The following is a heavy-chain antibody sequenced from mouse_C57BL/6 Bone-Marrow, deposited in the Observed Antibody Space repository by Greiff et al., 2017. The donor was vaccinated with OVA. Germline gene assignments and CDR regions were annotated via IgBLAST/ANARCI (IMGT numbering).Heavy chain of an antibody. CDR1: GFSLTSYG. Sequence: VHLVESGPGLVAPSQSLSITCTVSGFSLTSYGVHWVRQPPGKGLEWLVVIWSDGSTTYNSALKSRRSISKDNSKSQVFLKMNSLQTDDTAMYYCARHAYDYDRAMDYWGQGTSVTVSS. J-gene: IGHJ4*01. CDR2: IWSDGST. V-gene: IGHV2-6-1*01. CDR3: ARHAYDYDRAMDY. D-gene: IGHD2-4*01.